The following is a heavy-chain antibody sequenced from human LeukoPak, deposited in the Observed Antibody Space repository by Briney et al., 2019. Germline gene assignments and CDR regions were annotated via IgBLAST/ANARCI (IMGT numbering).Heavy chain of an antibody. Sequence: PSGTLSLTCAVSGGSISSSNWWSWVRQPPGKGLEWIGEIYHSGSTNYNPSLKSRVTISVDTSKNQFSLKLSSVTAADTAVYYCARGAPFGGYQLWRGGHYFDYWGQGTLVTVSS. V-gene: IGHV4-4*02. D-gene: IGHD2-2*01. CDR2: IYHSGST. CDR1: GGSISSSNW. CDR3: ARGAPFGGYQLWRGGHYFDY. J-gene: IGHJ4*02.